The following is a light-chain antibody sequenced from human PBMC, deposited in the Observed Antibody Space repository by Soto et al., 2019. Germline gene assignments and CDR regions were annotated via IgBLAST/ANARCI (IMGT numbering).Light chain of an antibody. CDR2: SAS. CDR1: QGVSAY. Sequence: DVQMTQSPSSLSASVGDRVTITCRASQGVSAYLLWYQQTQGRAPKLLIYSASNFVSGVPSRFIGSGSGTNFTLTITSLQPEDFATYYCQHNYSTPHTFGQGTKLETK. V-gene: IGKV1-39*01. CDR3: QHNYSTPHT. J-gene: IGKJ2*01.